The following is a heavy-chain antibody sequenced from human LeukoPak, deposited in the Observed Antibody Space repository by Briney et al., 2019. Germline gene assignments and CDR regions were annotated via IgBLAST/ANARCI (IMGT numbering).Heavy chain of an antibody. CDR1: GFTFSSHT. Sequence: GGSLRLSCAASGFTFSSHTMNWVRQAPGKGLEWVSSISSSSYIYYADSVKGRFTISRDNAEKSLYLEMNSLRAEDTAVYYCARDLILSDAFDIWGQGTMVTVSS. J-gene: IGHJ3*02. D-gene: IGHD2/OR15-2a*01. CDR2: ISSSSYI. V-gene: IGHV3-21*01. CDR3: ARDLILSDAFDI.